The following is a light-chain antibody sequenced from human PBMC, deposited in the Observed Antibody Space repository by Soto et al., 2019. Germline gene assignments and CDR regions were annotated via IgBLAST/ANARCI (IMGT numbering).Light chain of an antibody. J-gene: IGLJ2*01. CDR1: SSNIGAGYD. CDR3: QSYDSSLRRV. Sequence: QSVLTQPPSVSVAPGQRVTISCTGSSSNIGAGYDVHWYQQLPGTAPKLLIYGNSNRPSGVPDRFPGSKSVTSASLASTGLQAEDEALYYCQSYDSSLRRVFGGGTQRPVL. V-gene: IGLV1-40*01. CDR2: GNS.